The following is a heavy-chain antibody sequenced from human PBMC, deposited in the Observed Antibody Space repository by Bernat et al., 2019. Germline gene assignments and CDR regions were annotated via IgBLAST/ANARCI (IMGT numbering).Heavy chain of an antibody. J-gene: IGHJ6*02. Sequence: EVQLVESGGGLIQPGGSLRLSCAASGFTVSSSYMSWVRQAPGKGLEWVSVIYSGGNTYYADSVKGRFAISRDTSKNTLFLQMNSLKGEDTAVYYCARNWGCRGFGVFFSGCMDVWGQGTTVTVSS. CDR3: ARNWGCRGFGVFFSGCMDV. V-gene: IGHV3-66*01. CDR1: GFTVSSSY. CDR2: IYSGGNT. D-gene: IGHD7-27*01.